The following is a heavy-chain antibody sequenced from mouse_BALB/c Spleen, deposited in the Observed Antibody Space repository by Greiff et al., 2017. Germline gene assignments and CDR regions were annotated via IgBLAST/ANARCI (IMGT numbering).Heavy chain of an antibody. D-gene: IGHD1-1*01. CDR2: IDPENGNT. CDR3: ASPYYYGSSGYFDY. V-gene: IGHV14-1*02. CDR1: GFNIKDYY. Sequence: EVQLQESGAELVRPGALVKLSCTASGFNIKDYYMHWVKQRPEQGLEWIGWIDPENGNTIYDPKFQGKASITADTSSNTAYLQLSSLTSEDTAVYYCASPYYYGSSGYFDYWGQGTTLTVSS. J-gene: IGHJ2*01.